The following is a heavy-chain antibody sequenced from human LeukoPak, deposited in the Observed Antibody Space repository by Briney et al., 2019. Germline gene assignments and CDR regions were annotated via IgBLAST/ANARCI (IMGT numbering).Heavy chain of an antibody. Sequence: SETLSLTCTVSGYSISSGYYWGWIRQPPGKGLEWIGSIYHSGSTYYNPSLKSRVTISVDTSKNQFSLKLSSVTAADTAVYYCAREDSSGYSDVWGQGTTVTVS. CDR2: IYHSGST. D-gene: IGHD3-22*01. CDR3: AREDSSGYSDV. V-gene: IGHV4-38-2*02. J-gene: IGHJ6*02. CDR1: GYSISSGYY.